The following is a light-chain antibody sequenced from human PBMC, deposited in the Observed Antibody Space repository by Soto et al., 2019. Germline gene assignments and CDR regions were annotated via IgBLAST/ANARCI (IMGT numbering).Light chain of an antibody. V-gene: IGKV3-15*01. CDR3: QQYRSWPRT. CDR1: QNVLSD. Sequence: ILLTQSPATLSVSPGETATLSCRASQNVLSDLAWYQQKPGQAPRLLVYGATTRATDAPAKFRGSGSGTEFSLTISSLQSEDFATYYCQQYRSWPRTFGQGSKVEI. J-gene: IGKJ1*01. CDR2: GAT.